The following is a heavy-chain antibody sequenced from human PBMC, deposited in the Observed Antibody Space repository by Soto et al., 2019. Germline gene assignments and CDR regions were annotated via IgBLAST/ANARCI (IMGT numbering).Heavy chain of an antibody. Sequence: GGSLRLSCVVSGFTFKSYAMTWVRQAPGKGLEWVSGTTGNGANTYYADSVKGRFTVSRDNSKNTLYLQLNSLRAEDTAVYYCAKDPYHDFLTELSYYYYNMDVWGQGPTVTVSS. D-gene: IGHD3-9*01. J-gene: IGHJ6*01. CDR2: TTGNGANT. CDR3: AKDPYHDFLTELSYYYYNMDV. V-gene: IGHV3-23*01. CDR1: GFTFKSYA.